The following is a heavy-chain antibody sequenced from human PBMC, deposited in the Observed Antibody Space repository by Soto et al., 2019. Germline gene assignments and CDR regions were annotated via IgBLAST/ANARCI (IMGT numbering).Heavy chain of an antibody. Sequence: QVQLVQSGAEEKKPGASVKVSCKASGYTFTSYAMHWGRQAPGQRLEWMGWINAGNGNTKYSQKFQGRVTITRDTSASTAYMELSSLRSGDTAVYYCARAPGGPGIAEYWGQGTLVTVSS. CDR3: ARAPGGPGIAEY. CDR2: INAGNGNT. D-gene: IGHD6-13*01. J-gene: IGHJ4*02. CDR1: GYTFTSYA. V-gene: IGHV1-3*05.